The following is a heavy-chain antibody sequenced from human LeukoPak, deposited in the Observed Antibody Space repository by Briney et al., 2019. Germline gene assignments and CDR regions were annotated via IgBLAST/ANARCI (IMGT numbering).Heavy chain of an antibody. CDR3: ARGVEPLAANTLAY. V-gene: IGHV3-53*01. J-gene: IGHJ4*02. D-gene: IGHD1-14*01. CDR2: LYSDGNT. Sequence: PGGSLRLSCAASGFTVITNDMTWVRQAPGKGLEWVSVLYSDGNTKYADSVQGRFTISRDNSKNNLYLEMNSLSPYDTAVYYCARGVEPLAANTLAYWGQGTLVTVPS. CDR1: GFTVITND.